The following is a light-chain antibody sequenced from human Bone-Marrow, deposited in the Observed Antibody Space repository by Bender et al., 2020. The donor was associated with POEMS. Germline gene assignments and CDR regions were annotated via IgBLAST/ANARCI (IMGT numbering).Light chain of an antibody. CDR1: SSNIGSNA. CDR3: FSYAGGYTYV. J-gene: IGLJ1*01. Sequence: QSVLTQPPSASGTPGQRVTISCSGSSSNIGSNAVNWYQHLPGTAPKLLIYYPNQRPSGVPDRFSGSKSNNTASLTISGLQIDDEADYSCFSYAGGYTYVFGTGTKVSVL. V-gene: IGLV1-44*01. CDR2: YPN.